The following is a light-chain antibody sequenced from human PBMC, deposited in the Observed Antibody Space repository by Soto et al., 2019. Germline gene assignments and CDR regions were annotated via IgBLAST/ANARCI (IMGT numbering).Light chain of an antibody. J-gene: IGKJ4*01. V-gene: IGKV1-5*01. Sequence: DIQMTQSPCTLPASVGDRVTITCWASQSISNWLAWFQQKPGKAPKLLIDRTSSLQSGVPSRFSGSGSGTDFTLTISSLHAEDSATYYCQQRYRWPLTFGGGTKVDIK. CDR3: QQRYRWPLT. CDR2: RTS. CDR1: QSISNW.